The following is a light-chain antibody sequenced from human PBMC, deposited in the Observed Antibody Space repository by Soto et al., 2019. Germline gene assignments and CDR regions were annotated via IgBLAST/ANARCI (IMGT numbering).Light chain of an antibody. CDR2: DIS. V-gene: IGKV3D-15*01. CDR1: QYVSTN. Sequence: ETVMTQFPATLSVSPGERATLSCRASQYVSTNLAWYQQQPGQPPRLLIYDISYRATGIPARFSGSGSETEFALTITSLQSEDFAVYYCQQYDTWPLTFGGGTKVDIK. CDR3: QQYDTWPLT. J-gene: IGKJ4*01.